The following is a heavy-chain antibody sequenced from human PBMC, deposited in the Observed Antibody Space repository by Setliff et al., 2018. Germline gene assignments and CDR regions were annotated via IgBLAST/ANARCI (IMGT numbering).Heavy chain of an antibody. CDR3: AGLYYYGSGSYPAPIDY. CDR2: IYYSGST. V-gene: IGHV4-39*01. CDR1: GGSISSSSYY. J-gene: IGHJ4*02. D-gene: IGHD3-10*01. Sequence: SETLSLTCTVSGGSISSSSYYWGWIRQPPGKGLEWIGSIYYSGSTYYNPSPKSRVTISVDTSKNQFSLKLSSVTAADTAVYYCAGLYYYGSGSYPAPIDYWGQGTLVTVSS.